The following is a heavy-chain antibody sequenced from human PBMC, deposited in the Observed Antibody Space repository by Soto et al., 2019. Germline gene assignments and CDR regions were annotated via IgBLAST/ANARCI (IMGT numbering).Heavy chain of an antibody. CDR1: GGSISSEY. V-gene: IGHV4-59*12. D-gene: IGHD6-19*01. Sequence: ETLSLTGTGSGGSISSEYCSWIRQPPGKGLEWIGYIYYSGSTNYNPSLKSRVTISVDTSKNQFSLKLSSVTAADTAVYYCARAGVPVAGPAEYFQHWGQGTLVTVSS. J-gene: IGHJ1*01. CDR3: ARAGVPVAGPAEYFQH. CDR2: IYYSGST.